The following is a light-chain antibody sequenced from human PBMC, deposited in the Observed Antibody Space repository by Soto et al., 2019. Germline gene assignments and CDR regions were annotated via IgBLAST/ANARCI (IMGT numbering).Light chain of an antibody. Sequence: SVLTQSPGTLSLSPGERATLSCRASQSVSRNYLAWYQQKPGQAPRLLIYDASTRATGIPDRFSGSGSGTDFTLTIIRLEPEDFAMYYCHQYASSPLTFGQGTKVEVK. J-gene: IGKJ1*01. V-gene: IGKV3-20*01. CDR2: DAS. CDR3: HQYASSPLT. CDR1: QSVSRNY.